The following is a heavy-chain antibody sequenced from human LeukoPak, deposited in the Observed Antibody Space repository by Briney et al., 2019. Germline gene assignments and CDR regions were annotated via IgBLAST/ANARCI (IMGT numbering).Heavy chain of an antibody. CDR1: GFTFDDYG. CDR3: ARDRNSRRRWELLTRVGPNWFDP. D-gene: IGHD1-26*01. V-gene: IGHV3-20*04. Sequence: PGGSLRLSCAASGFTFDDYGMSWVRQAPGKGLEWVSGINWNGGSTGYADSVKGRFTISRDNAKNSLYLQMNSLRAEDTALYYCARDRNSRRRWELLTRVGPNWFDPWGQGTLVTVSS. CDR2: INWNGGST. J-gene: IGHJ5*02.